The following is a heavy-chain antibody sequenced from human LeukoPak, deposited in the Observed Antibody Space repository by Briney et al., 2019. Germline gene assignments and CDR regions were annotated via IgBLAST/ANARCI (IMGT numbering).Heavy chain of an antibody. V-gene: IGHV1-8*01. Sequence: GASVKVSCKASGYTFTSYDINWVRQATGQGLEWMGWMNPNSGNTGYAQKFQGRVTMTRNTSISTAYMELSSLRSEDTAVYYCARAEDPIAARRYYYYYYGMDVWGQGTTVTVSS. J-gene: IGHJ6*02. D-gene: IGHD6-6*01. CDR2: MNPNSGNT. CDR1: GYTFTSYD. CDR3: ARAEDPIAARRYYYYYYGMDV.